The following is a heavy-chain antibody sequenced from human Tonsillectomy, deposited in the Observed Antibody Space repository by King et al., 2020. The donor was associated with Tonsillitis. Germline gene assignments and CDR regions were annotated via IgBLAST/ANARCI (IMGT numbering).Heavy chain of an antibody. CDR3: ARDRVAAAGTGCFQH. J-gene: IGHJ1*01. CDR2: IWYDGSNK. V-gene: IGHV3-33*01. Sequence: VQLVESGGGVVQPGRSLRLSCAASGFTFSSYGMHWVRQAPGKGLEWVAVIWYDGSNKYYADSVKGRFTISRDNFKNTLYLQMNSLRAEDTAVYYCARDRVAAAGTGCFQHWGQGTLVSVSS. CDR1: GFTFSSYG. D-gene: IGHD6-13*01.